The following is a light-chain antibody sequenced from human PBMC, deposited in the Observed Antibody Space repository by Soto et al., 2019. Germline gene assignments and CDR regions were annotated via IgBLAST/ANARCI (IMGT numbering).Light chain of an antibody. CDR1: QSVSSSY. V-gene: IGKV3-20*01. CDR2: GAS. CDR3: QQYGSSRT. Sequence: EIVLTQSPGTLSLSPGERATLSCRASQSVSSSYLAWYQQKPGQAPRLLIYGASSRATGIPDRFRGSGSGTDFTLTISRLEPEDFAVYYCQQYGSSRTFGQGPKVEIK. J-gene: IGKJ1*01.